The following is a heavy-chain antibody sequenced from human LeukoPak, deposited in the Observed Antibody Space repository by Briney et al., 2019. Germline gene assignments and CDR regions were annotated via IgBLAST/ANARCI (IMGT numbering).Heavy chain of an antibody. CDR2: ISYSGGT. CDR1: GGSISSYY. J-gene: IGHJ4*02. V-gene: IGHV4-59*01. Sequence: SETLSLTCSVSGGSISSYYWSCIRQFPGKGLEWIGDISYSGGTKYNPTLKSRATISADTSKNQFSLELTSVTAADTAVYYCAREARGSNGYYYNFWGQGTLVTVSS. CDR3: AREARGSNGYYYNF. D-gene: IGHD3-22*01.